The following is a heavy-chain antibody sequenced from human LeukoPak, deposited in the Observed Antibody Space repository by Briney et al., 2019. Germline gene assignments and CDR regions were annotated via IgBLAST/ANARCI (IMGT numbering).Heavy chain of an antibody. Sequence: ASVKVSCKASGYTFNTYGITWVRQAPGQGLEWMGWISGYNGNTNYAQKFQGRVTLTTDTSTTTAYMEVRSLKSDDTAVYYCARGYMGATSFFDYWGQGTLVTVSS. CDR2: ISGYNGNT. V-gene: IGHV1-18*01. J-gene: IGHJ4*02. CDR3: ARGYMGATSFFDY. CDR1: GYTFNTYG. D-gene: IGHD1-26*01.